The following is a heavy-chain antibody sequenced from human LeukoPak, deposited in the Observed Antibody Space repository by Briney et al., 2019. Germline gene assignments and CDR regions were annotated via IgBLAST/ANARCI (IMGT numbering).Heavy chain of an antibody. Sequence: PGGSLRLSCAASGFTVSSNYMSWVRQAPGKGLEWVSVIYSGGSTYYADSVKGRFTISRDNSKNTLYLQMNSLRAEDTAVYYCTSHSSSWVSVDYWGQGTLVTVSS. CDR3: TSHSSSWVSVDY. J-gene: IGHJ4*02. D-gene: IGHD6-13*01. V-gene: IGHV3-53*01. CDR1: GFTVSSNY. CDR2: IYSGGST.